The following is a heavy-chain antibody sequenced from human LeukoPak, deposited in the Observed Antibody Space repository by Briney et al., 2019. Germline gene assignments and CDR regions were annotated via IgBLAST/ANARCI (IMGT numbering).Heavy chain of an antibody. CDR3: ATGTSLTVTPFDY. CDR1: GYTLTELS. Sequence: ASVKVSCKVSGYTLTELSMHWVRQAPGKGLEWMGGFDPEDGETIYAQKFQGRVTMTEDTSTDAAYMELSSLRSADTAVYYCATGTSLTVTPFDYWGQGTLVTVSS. V-gene: IGHV1-24*01. CDR2: FDPEDGET. D-gene: IGHD4-17*01. J-gene: IGHJ4*02.